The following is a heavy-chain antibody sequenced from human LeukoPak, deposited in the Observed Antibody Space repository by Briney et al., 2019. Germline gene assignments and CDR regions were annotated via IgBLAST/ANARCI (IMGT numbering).Heavy chain of an antibody. J-gene: IGHJ5*01. D-gene: IGHD4-17*01. CDR1: GYTFTSYG. V-gene: IGHV1-18*01. CDR3: ARDHGDFVGVRVGFDS. CDR2: ISGYNGNA. Sequence: ASVKVSCKASGYTFTSYGISWVRQAPGQGLEWVARISGYNGNADYAQKLKDRFTVTADTSAAYLEMRDLTSDDTAVYYCARDHGDFVGVRVGFDSWGQGTLVTVSS.